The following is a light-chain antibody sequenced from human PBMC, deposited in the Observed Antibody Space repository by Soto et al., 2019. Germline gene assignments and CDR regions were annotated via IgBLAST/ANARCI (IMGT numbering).Light chain of an antibody. J-gene: IGLJ3*02. V-gene: IGLV4-60*02. Sequence: QLVLTQSSSASASLGSSVKLTCTLSSGHSSYIIAWHQQQPGKAPRYLMKLEGSGSYNKGSGVPDRFSGSSSGADRYLTISNLQFEDEADYYCVTWDSNTHVFGGGTKVTVL. CDR3: VTWDSNTHV. CDR1: SGHSSYI. CDR2: LEGSGSY.